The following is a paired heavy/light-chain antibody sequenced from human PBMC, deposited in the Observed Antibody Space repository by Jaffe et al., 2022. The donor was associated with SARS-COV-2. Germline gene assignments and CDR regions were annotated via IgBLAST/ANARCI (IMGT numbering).Light chain of an antibody. CDR3: QQYESSPYT. V-gene: IGKV3-20*01. Sequence: EIVLTQSPGTLSLSPGERATLSCRASQSVSSNNLAWYQQRPGQAPRLLIFGASARATGIPDRFSGSGSGTDFTLTISRLEPEDFAVYSCQQYESSPYTFGQGTKLEIK. J-gene: IGKJ2*01. CDR1: QSVSSNN. CDR2: GAS.
Heavy chain of an antibody. J-gene: IGHJ4*02. Sequence: EVQLVESGGGLVQPGGSLRLSCAASGLTFSGHWMSWVRQAPGKGLEWVANIKQDESEKYYVDSVKGRFTISRDNAKSTLYLQMNRLTAEDTAVYYCATRPADTRWFAVFDYWGQGTLVTVSS. CDR1: GLTFSGHW. D-gene: IGHD3-10*01. CDR2: IKQDESEK. V-gene: IGHV3-7*01. CDR3: ATRPADTRWFAVFDY.